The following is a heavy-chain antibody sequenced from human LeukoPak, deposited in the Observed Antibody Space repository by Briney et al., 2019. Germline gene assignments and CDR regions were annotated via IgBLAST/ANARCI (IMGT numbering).Heavy chain of an antibody. Sequence: GGSLRLSCVASGFTFSSYAMSWVRQAPGKGLEWVSHIRYTGETFYADSVKGRFTISKDNARNSLYLQMNDLRGEDTAIYYCARDAGNSGYGCDLWGQGTLVTVS. J-gene: IGHJ5*02. CDR2: IRYTGET. D-gene: IGHD5-12*01. CDR3: ARDAGNSGYGCDL. V-gene: IGHV3-23*01. CDR1: GFTFSSYA.